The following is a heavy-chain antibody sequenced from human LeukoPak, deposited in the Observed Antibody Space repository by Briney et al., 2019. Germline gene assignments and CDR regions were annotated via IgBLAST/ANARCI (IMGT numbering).Heavy chain of an antibody. V-gene: IGHV4-30-2*01. CDR2: IYPRGST. J-gene: IGHJ5*02. CDR1: GGSISSGSYS. CDR3: AREVVPAALSFDP. Sequence: SETLSLTCAVSGGSISSGSYSWSWIRQPPGKGLEWIGYIYPRGSTYYNPSLKSRVILSLDKSANQFSLNLSPVTAADTAVYYCAREVVPAALSFDPWGQGTLVTVSS. D-gene: IGHD2-2*01.